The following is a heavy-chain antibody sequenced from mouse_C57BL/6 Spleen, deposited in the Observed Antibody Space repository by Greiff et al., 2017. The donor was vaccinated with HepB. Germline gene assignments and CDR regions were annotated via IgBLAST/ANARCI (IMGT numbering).Heavy chain of an antibody. CDR2: INPGSGGT. D-gene: IGHD2-3*01. J-gene: IGHJ2*01. CDR1: GYAFTNYL. V-gene: IGHV1-54*01. CDR3: AREDGYYYFDY. Sequence: VQLQQSGAELVRPGTSVKVSCKASGYAFTNYLIEWVKQRPGQGLEWIGVINPGSGGTNYNEKFKGKATLTADTSSSTAYMQLSSLTSEDSAVYFCAREDGYYYFDYWGQGTTLTVSS.